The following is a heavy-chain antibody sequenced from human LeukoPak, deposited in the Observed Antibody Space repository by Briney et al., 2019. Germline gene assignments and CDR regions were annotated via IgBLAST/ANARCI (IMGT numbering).Heavy chain of an antibody. J-gene: IGHJ3*02. Sequence: GRSLRLSCAASGFNFTNYNMNWVHQAPGKGLEWVSSIHSSSGSIYYADSLKGRFTISRDNAKNSLYLQMNSLRAEDTAVYYCARDLAWDAFDIWGQGTMVTVSS. CDR1: GFNFTNYN. CDR3: ARDLAWDAFDI. V-gene: IGHV3-21*01. CDR2: IHSSSGSI.